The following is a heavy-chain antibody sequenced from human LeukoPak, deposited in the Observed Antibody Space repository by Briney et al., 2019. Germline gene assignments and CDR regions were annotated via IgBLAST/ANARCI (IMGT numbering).Heavy chain of an antibody. V-gene: IGHV1-2*02. J-gene: IGHJ3*02. Sequence: ASVKVSCKASGYTFTDYYMHWVRQAPGQGLEWMGWINPDSGGTRYSQKFQGRVTMTRDTSINTVCMELSRLRSDDTAVYYCARPHDGGSYSNDAFDIWGQGTMVTVSS. D-gene: IGHD1-26*01. CDR1: GYTFTDYY. CDR3: ARPHDGGSYSNDAFDI. CDR2: INPDSGGT.